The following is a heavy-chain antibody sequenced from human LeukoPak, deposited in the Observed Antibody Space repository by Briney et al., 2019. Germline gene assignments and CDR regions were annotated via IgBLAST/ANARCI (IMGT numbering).Heavy chain of an antibody. CDR3: AREVRRWRTPYFDY. D-gene: IGHD3-10*01. CDR1: GYTFTSYG. CDR2: ISAYNGNT. Sequence: EASVKVSCKASGYTFTSYGISWVRQAPGQGLEWMGWISAYNGNTNYAQKLQGRVTMTTDTSTSTAYMDLRSLRSDDTAVYYCAREVRRWRTPYFDYWGQGTLVTVSS. V-gene: IGHV1-18*01. J-gene: IGHJ4*02.